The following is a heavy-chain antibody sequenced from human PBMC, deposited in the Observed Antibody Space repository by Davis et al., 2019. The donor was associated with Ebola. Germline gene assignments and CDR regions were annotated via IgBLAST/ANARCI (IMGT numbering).Heavy chain of an antibody. D-gene: IGHD2-15*01. CDR1: GITFSPFG. V-gene: IGHV3-48*03. Sequence: GGSLRLSCTASGITFSPFGLNWVRQAQGKGLEWVAYISSIGDFTDYADSVKGRFSISRDNAKNSLYLQMNNLRADDTAVYYCATMDIVVAGGAATDVWGQGTTVTVSS. J-gene: IGHJ6*02. CDR3: ATMDIVVAGGAATDV. CDR2: ISSIGDFT.